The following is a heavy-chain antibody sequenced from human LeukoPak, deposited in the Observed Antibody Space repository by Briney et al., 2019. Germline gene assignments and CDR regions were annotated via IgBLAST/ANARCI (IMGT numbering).Heavy chain of an antibody. CDR1: GFTFSSYG. Sequence: GGSLRLSCAASGFTFSSYGMHWVRQAPGKGLEWVAFIRYDGSNKHYADSVKGRFTISRDNSKNTLYLQMNSLRAEDTAVYYCAKDLYFSSGGNWFDPWGQGTLVTVSS. V-gene: IGHV3-30*02. CDR3: AKDLYFSSGGNWFDP. J-gene: IGHJ5*02. CDR2: IRYDGSNK. D-gene: IGHD3-22*01.